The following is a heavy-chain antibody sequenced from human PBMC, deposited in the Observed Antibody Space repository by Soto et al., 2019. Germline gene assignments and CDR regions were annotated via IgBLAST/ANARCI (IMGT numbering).Heavy chain of an antibody. V-gene: IGHV3-7*05. J-gene: IGHJ3*02. Sequence: EVQLVESGGGLVQPGGSLRLSCAASGFTFNAYWMTWVRQAPGKGLEWVANINRDGTEKNYVDSVKGRFTFSRDNAKNSLHLQMYSLRAEDTAVDYCLRARTEYGSYGSSYYDVFDIWGQGTKVTVSS. CDR1: GFTFNAYW. D-gene: IGHD6-6*01. CDR3: LRARTEYGSYGSSYYDVFDI. CDR2: INRDGTEK.